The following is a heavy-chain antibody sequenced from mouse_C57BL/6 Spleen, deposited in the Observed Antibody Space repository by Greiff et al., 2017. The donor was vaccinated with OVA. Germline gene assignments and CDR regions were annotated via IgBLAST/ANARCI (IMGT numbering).Heavy chain of an antibody. D-gene: IGHD4-1*01. J-gene: IGHJ3*01. CDR2: IDPETGGT. Sequence: VQLQQSGAELVRPGASVTLSCKASGYTFTDYEMHWVKQTPVHGLEWIGAIDPETGGTAYNQKFKGKAILTADKSSSTAYMELRSLTSEDSAVYYCTRGNWDVAWFAYWGQGTLVTVSA. V-gene: IGHV1-15*01. CDR3: TRGNWDVAWFAY. CDR1: GYTFTDYE.